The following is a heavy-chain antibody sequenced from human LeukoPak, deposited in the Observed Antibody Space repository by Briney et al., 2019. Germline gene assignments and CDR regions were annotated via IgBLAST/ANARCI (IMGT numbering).Heavy chain of an antibody. CDR2: INSDGSST. D-gene: IGHD1-26*01. CDR1: GFTFSSYW. Sequence: PGGSLRLSCAASGFTFSSYWMHWVSQGPGKGLVWVSRINSDGSSTSYADSVKGRFTISRDNAKNTLYLQMNSLRAEDTAVYYCARVSTYSAIDYWGQGTLVTVSS. V-gene: IGHV3-74*01. CDR3: ARVSTYSAIDY. J-gene: IGHJ4*02.